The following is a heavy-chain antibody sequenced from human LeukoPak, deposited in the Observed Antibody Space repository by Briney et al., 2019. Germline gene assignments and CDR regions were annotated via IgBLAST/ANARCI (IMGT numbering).Heavy chain of an antibody. CDR3: TSDRHIAAAGYYYYMDV. D-gene: IGHD6-13*01. J-gene: IGHJ6*03. Sequence: GASVKVSCKASGYTFTSYIISWVRHAPGQGLEWMGWINAYNGNTDYAQRVQGRVTMTTDTSTSTAYMEVRSLRADDTAVYYCTSDRHIAAAGYYYYMDVWGKGTPVTVSS. V-gene: IGHV1-18*01. CDR1: GYTFTSYI. CDR2: INAYNGNT.